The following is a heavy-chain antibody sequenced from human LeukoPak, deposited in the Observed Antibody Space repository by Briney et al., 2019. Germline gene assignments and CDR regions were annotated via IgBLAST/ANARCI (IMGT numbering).Heavy chain of an antibody. Sequence: GSLRLSCAASGFTFSSYAMHWVRQTPGKGLECVSAISSNGGSTYYANSVKGRFTISRDNSKNTLYLQMGSLRAEDMAVYYCAVNSGSYSPFDYWGQGTLVTVSS. CDR3: AVNSGSYSPFDY. J-gene: IGHJ4*02. CDR2: ISSNGGST. D-gene: IGHD1-26*01. CDR1: GFTFSSYA. V-gene: IGHV3-64*01.